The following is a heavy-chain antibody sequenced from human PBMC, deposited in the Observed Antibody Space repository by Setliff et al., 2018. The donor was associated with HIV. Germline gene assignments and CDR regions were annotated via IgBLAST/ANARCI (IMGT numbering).Heavy chain of an antibody. CDR1: GYTFTSYP. J-gene: IGHJ4*02. V-gene: IGHV7-4-1*02. CDR3: ARGPPSQVDY. Sequence: ASVKVSCKASGYTFTSYPMNWVRQAPGQGLEWMGWINTNTGNPMYVQGFTGRFVFSLDTSVSTAYLQISSLKAADTAMYYCARGPPSQVDYWGQGTLVTVSS. CDR2: INTNTGNP.